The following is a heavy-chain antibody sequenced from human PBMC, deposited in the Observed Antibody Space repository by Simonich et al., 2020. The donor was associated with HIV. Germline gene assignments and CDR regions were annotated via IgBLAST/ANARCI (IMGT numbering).Heavy chain of an antibody. D-gene: IGHD5-12*01. J-gene: IGHJ4*02. CDR1: GGSISSSSYC. CDR2: ISYSGST. CDR3: ARHESGYDSPNDY. V-gene: IGHV4-39*01. Sequence: QLQLQESGPGRVKPSETLSLTCTVSGGSISSSSYCWGWIRQPPGKGLGGIGSISYSGSTYYNPSLKSRVTISVDTSKNQFSLKLSSVTAADTAVYYCARHESGYDSPNDYWGQGTLVTVSS.